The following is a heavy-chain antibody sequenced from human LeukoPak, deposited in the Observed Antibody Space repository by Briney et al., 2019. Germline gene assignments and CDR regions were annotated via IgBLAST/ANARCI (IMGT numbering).Heavy chain of an antibody. Sequence: ASVKVSCKASGYSFTGYYMHWVRQAPGQGLEWMGWINPNSGGTNFAQQFQGRVTITRDTSISTAYMELSRLRSDDTAVYYCARHYYGSGSYFDYWGQGTLVTVSS. J-gene: IGHJ4*02. D-gene: IGHD3-10*01. CDR2: INPNSGGT. CDR3: ARHYYGSGSYFDY. CDR1: GYSFTGYY. V-gene: IGHV1-2*02.